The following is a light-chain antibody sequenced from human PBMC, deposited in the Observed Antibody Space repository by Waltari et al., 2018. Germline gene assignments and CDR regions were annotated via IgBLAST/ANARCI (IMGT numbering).Light chain of an antibody. J-gene: IGKJ1*01. Sequence: EIVLTQSPATLSVSPGERATLSCRASQSVSSFLAGYQQKHGQAPRLLIYDTSNRATGIPARFTGSGSGTDFTLTISSLEPEDSAVYYCQQRGNWPPWTFGQGTKVEV. CDR1: QSVSSF. CDR2: DTS. CDR3: QQRGNWPPWT. V-gene: IGKV3-11*01.